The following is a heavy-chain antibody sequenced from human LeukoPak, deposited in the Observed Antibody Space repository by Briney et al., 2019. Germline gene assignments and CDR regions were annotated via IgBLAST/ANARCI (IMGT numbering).Heavy chain of an antibody. V-gene: IGHV3-23*01. D-gene: IGHD2-21*02. J-gene: IGHJ4*02. Sequence: GGSLRLSCVASGFAFRTYAMSWVRQAPGKGLEWVSVITGTGGGGNKTYYADSVKGRFSISRDDSKNTLFLQMDNLRADDTAVYFCATTVTLDFWGQGALVLVS. CDR1: GFAFRTYA. CDR3: ATTVTLDF. CDR2: ITGTGGGGNKT.